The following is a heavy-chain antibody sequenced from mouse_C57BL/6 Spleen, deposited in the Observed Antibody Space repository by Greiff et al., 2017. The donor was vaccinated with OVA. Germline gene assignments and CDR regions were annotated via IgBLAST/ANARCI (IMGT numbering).Heavy chain of an antibody. V-gene: IGHV2-5*01. CDR3: AKKAQGYGSDAMDY. CDR2: IWRGGST. Sequence: QVQLKESGPGLVQPSQSLSITCTVPGFSLTSYGVHWVRQSPGKGLEWLGVIWRGGSTDYNAAFMSRLSITKDNSKSQVFFKMNSLQADDTAIYYCAKKAQGYGSDAMDYWGQGTSVTVSS. J-gene: IGHJ4*01. CDR1: GFSLTSYG. D-gene: IGHD1-1*01.